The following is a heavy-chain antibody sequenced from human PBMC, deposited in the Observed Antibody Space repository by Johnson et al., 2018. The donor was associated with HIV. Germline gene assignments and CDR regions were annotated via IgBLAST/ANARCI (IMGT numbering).Heavy chain of an antibody. V-gene: IGHV3-7*03. J-gene: IGHJ3*02. CDR3: ARGCGGDCAHQEAFDI. D-gene: IGHD2-21*02. Sequence: VQLVESGGGLIQPGGSLRLSCAASGFIVSFNSMHWVRQAPGKGLEWVANINQDGTEKYYVDFVKGRFTISRDNSKNTLYLQMNSLRDEDTAVYFCARGCGGDCAHQEAFDIWGQGTMVTVSS. CDR1: GFIVSFNS. CDR2: INQDGTEK.